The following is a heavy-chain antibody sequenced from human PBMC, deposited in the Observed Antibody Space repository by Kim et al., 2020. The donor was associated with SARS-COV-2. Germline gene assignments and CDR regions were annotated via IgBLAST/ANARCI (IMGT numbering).Heavy chain of an antibody. Sequence: SETLSLTCTVSGGSISSYYWSWIRQPPGKGLEWIGYIYYSGSTNYNPSLKSRVTISVDTSKNQFSLKLSSVTAADTAVYYCAREGVSQTDDYYYYYYMDVWGKGTTVTVSS. D-gene: IGHD3-16*01. CDR3: AREGVSQTDDYYYYYYMDV. J-gene: IGHJ6*03. CDR1: GGSISSYY. V-gene: IGHV4-59*01. CDR2: IYYSGST.